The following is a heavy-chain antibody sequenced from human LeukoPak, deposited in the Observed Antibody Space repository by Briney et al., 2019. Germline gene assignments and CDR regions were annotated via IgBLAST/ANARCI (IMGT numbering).Heavy chain of an antibody. Sequence: ASVKVSCKASGYTFTTYSLAWVRQAPGQSLEWMGWISVNNGATNYAQSFQDRVTLTRDTSTNTAYLGLRSLRSDDTAIIYCATATQPRGYFLHWGQGTLVTVSS. CDR1: GYTFTTYS. J-gene: IGHJ1*01. D-gene: IGHD2-2*01. CDR2: ISVNNGAT. CDR3: ATATQPRGYFLH. V-gene: IGHV1-18*01.